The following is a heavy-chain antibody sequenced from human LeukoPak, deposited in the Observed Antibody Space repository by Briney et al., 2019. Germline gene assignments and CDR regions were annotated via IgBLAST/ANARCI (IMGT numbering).Heavy chain of an antibody. CDR1: GFTFSTYA. J-gene: IGHJ4*02. V-gene: IGHV3-23*01. D-gene: IGHD6-19*01. CDR3: AREQSGTRGWYTVDY. CDR2: IRPDGDRT. Sequence: GGSLRLSCAASGFTFSTYAITWVRQRPGKGLDWVSAIRPDGDRTYYANSVRGRFTISRDNSKDTVYLQINGLRVEDTAVYYCAREQSGTRGWYTVDYWGQGTLVTVSS.